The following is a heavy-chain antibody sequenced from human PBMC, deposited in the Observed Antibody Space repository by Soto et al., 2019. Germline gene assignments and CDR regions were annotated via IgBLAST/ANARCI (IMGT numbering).Heavy chain of an antibody. V-gene: IGHV1-69*13. J-gene: IGHJ6*02. CDR3: ARDLTDYYGSGSPPYYYGMDV. D-gene: IGHD3-10*01. CDR1: GGTFSSYA. CDR2: IIPIFGTA. Sequence: SVKVSCKASGGTFSSYAISWVRQAPGQGLEWMGGIIPIFGTANYAQKFQGRVTITADESTSTAYMELSSLRSEDTAVYYCARDLTDYYGSGSPPYYYGMDVWGRGTTVTVPS.